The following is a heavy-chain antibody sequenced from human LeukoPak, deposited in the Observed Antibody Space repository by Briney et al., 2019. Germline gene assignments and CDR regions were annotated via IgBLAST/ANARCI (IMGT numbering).Heavy chain of an antibody. J-gene: IGHJ5*02. Sequence: PGGSLRLSCAASGFTFSSYAMSWVRQAPGKGLEWVSAISGSGGSTYYADSVKGRFTISRDNSKNTLYLQMNSLRAEDTAVYYCAKPRREYSSSSSWFDLWGQGTLVTVSS. CDR3: AKPRREYSSSSSWFDL. CDR2: ISGSGGST. CDR1: GFTFSSYA. V-gene: IGHV3-23*01. D-gene: IGHD6-6*01.